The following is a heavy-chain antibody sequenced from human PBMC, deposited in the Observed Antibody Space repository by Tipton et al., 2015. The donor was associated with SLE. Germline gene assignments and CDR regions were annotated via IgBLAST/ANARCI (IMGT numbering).Heavy chain of an antibody. Sequence: TLSLTCTVSGGSITSYYWSWIRQPAGKGLEWIGRIYTSHYTNYNPSLKSRVTLSMDSSKNQFSLKLSSVTAADTAVYYCARLPTGFPNWFDPWGQGTLVTVSS. D-gene: IGHD4-17*01. V-gene: IGHV4-4*07. CDR3: ARLPTGFPNWFDP. CDR2: IYTSHYT. CDR1: GGSITSYY. J-gene: IGHJ5*02.